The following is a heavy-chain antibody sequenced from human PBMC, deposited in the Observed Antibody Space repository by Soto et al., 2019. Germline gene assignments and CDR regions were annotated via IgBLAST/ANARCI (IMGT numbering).Heavy chain of an antibody. V-gene: IGHV4-34*01. CDR1: GGSFSGYY. CDR3: ARDPNHDYGDYGWFDP. J-gene: IGHJ5*02. Sequence: QVQLQQWGAGLLKPSETLSLTCAVYGGSFSGYYWSWIRQPPGKGLEWIGEINHSGSTNYNPSLKSRVTISVDTSKNQFSLKLSSVTAADTAVYYCARDPNHDYGDYGWFDPWGQGTLVTVSS. D-gene: IGHD4-17*01. CDR2: INHSGST.